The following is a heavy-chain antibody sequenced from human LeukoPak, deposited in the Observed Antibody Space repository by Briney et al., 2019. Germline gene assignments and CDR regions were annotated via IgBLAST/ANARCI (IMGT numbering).Heavy chain of an antibody. D-gene: IGHD7-27*01. V-gene: IGHV4-30-4*02. CDR2: IYHSGST. CDR3: ASNKLGLFYFDY. J-gene: IGHJ4*02. Sequence: PSETLSLTCTVSGGSISSGDYYWSWIRQPPGKGLEWIGYIYHSGSTYYNPSLKSRVTISVDTSKNQFSLKLSSVTAADTAVYYCASNKLGLFYFDYWGQGTLVTVSS. CDR1: GGSISSGDYY.